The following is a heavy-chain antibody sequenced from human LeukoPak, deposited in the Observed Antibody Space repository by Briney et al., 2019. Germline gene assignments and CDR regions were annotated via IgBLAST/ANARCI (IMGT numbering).Heavy chain of an antibody. CDR3: AEWPNYSNYPYYGMDV. J-gene: IGHJ6*02. Sequence: PGGSLRLSCAASGFTFSSYAMSWVRQAPGKGLEWVSAISGSGGSTYYADSVKGRFTISRDNSKNTLYLQMNSLRAEDTAVYYCAEWPNYSNYPYYGMDVWGQGTTVTVSS. D-gene: IGHD4-11*01. CDR1: GFTFSSYA. V-gene: IGHV3-23*01. CDR2: ISGSGGST.